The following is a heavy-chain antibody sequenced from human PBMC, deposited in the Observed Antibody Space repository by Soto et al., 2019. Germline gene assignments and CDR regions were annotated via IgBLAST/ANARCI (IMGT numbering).Heavy chain of an antibody. CDR3: ARHSLLLQWLVFDY. J-gene: IGHJ4*02. CDR2: IYYSGST. D-gene: IGHD6-19*01. V-gene: IGHV4-59*08. Sequence: SETLSLTCTVSGGSISSYYWSWIRQPPGKGLEWIGYIYYSGSTSYNPSLKSRVTISVDTSKNQFSLKLSSVTAADTAVYYCARHSLLLQWLVFDYWGQGTLVTVSS. CDR1: GGSISSYY.